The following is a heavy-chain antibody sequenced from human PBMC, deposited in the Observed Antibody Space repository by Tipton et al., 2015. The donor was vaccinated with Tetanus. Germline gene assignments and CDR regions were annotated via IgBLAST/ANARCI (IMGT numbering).Heavy chain of an antibody. Sequence: GLVKPSETLSLTCVVYGGSFGHYYWTWIRQPPGKGLEWIGEINHDGRSTYTPSLKSRVTMLVDTSKKQFSLKVTSGTAADTAVYYCARGLGSMLAPGGSIDSWGQGTLVTVSS. CDR2: INHDGRS. CDR1: GGSFGHYY. D-gene: IGHD2-8*01. V-gene: IGHV4-34*01. J-gene: IGHJ5*01. CDR3: ARGLGSMLAPGGSIDS.